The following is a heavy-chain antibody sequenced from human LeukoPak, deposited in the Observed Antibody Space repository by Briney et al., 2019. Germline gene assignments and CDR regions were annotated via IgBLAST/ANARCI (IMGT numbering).Heavy chain of an antibody. CDR1: GFTVSSNY. D-gene: IGHD6-19*01. Sequence: GGSLRLSCAASGFTVSSNYMSWVRQAPGKGLEWVSSISSSSSYIYYADSVKGRFTISRDNAKNSLYLQMNSLRAEDTAVYYCARVQWLAPDYWGQGTLVTVSS. CDR3: ARVQWLAPDY. J-gene: IGHJ4*02. V-gene: IGHV3-21*01. CDR2: ISSSSSYI.